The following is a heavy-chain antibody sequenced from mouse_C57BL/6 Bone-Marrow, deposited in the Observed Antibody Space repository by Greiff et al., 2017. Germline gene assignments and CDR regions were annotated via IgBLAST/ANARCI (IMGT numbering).Heavy chain of an antibody. CDR1: GYTFTSYW. J-gene: IGHJ1*03. V-gene: IGHV1-55*01. D-gene: IGHD2-5*01. CDR3: ARPYYSNYWYFDV. CDR2: IYPGSGST. Sequence: QVQLQQPGAELVKPGASVKMSCTASGYTFTSYWITWVKQRPGQGLEWIGDIYPGSGSTNYNAKFQSKATLTVDTSSITAYMQLSSLTSEDSAVYYCARPYYSNYWYFDVWGTGTTFTVSS.